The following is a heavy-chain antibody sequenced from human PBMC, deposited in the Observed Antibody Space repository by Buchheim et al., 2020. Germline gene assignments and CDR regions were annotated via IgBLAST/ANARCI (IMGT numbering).Heavy chain of an antibody. V-gene: IGHV3-48*02. CDR3: ARGALRDSSGYYIWYFDL. CDR1: GFTFSSYS. J-gene: IGHJ2*01. D-gene: IGHD3-22*01. Sequence: EVQLVESGGGLVQPGGSLRLSCAASGFTFSSYSMNWVRQAPGKGLEWVSYISSSSSTIYYADSVRGRFTISRDTAKNSLYLQMNSLRDEDTAVYYCARGALRDSSGYYIWYFDLWGRGTL. CDR2: ISSSSSTI.